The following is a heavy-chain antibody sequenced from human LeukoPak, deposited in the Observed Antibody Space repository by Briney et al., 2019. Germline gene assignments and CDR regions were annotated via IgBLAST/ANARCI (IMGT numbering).Heavy chain of an antibody. Sequence: PGGSLRLSCAASGLTFSSYAMSWVRQAPGKGLEWVSAISGSGDATYCADSVKGRFTISRDNSKNTLYLQLNSLRVEDTAVYYCAKGSGPGSYYFDYWGQGTLVTVSS. CDR3: AKGSGPGSYYFDY. CDR1: GLTFSSYA. CDR2: ISGSGDAT. D-gene: IGHD1-26*01. J-gene: IGHJ4*02. V-gene: IGHV3-23*01.